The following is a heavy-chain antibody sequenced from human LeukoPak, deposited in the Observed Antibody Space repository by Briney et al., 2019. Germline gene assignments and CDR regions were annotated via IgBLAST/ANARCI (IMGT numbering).Heavy chain of an antibody. CDR3: ARRGSSWYFSSDY. V-gene: IGHV4-39*01. D-gene: IGHD6-13*01. CDR1: GGSISSSSYY. CDR2: IYYSGST. J-gene: IGHJ4*02. Sequence: SETLSLTCTVSGGSISSSSYYWGWIRQPPGKGLEWIGSIYYSGSTYYNPSLKSRVTISVDTPKNQFSLKLSSVTAADTAVYYCARRGSSWYFSSDYWGQGTLVTVSS.